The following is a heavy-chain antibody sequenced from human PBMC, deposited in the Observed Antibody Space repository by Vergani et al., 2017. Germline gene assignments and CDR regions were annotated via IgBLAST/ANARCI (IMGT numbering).Heavy chain of an antibody. CDR1: GGSISNNNW. J-gene: IGHJ3*02. CDR3: VRQWKLQGAFDI. Sequence: QVQLQESGPGLVKPPGTLSLTCTVPGGSISNNNWWCWVRQPPGKGLEWIGEVYHSGCTNYKPSLKSRVTISVDKSKYQISLKLRSVTAADTAVYYCVRQWKLQGAFDIGGQGTMVTVSS. V-gene: IGHV4-4*03. CDR2: VYHSGCT. D-gene: IGHD1-1*01.